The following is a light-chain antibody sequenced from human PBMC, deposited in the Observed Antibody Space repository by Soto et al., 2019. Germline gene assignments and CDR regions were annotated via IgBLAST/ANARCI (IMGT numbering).Light chain of an antibody. J-gene: IGKJ4*01. CDR1: QDISNF. CDR3: QQYDTLPLT. CDR2: DAS. V-gene: IGKV1-33*01. Sequence: DIQMTQSPSSLSASVGDRVTITCQASQDISNFLNWFQQKPGKAPKLLIYDASNLQTGGPSRFSGSGSGTDFTFTISSLQPEDIATYYCQQYDTLPLTFGGGTKVDIK.